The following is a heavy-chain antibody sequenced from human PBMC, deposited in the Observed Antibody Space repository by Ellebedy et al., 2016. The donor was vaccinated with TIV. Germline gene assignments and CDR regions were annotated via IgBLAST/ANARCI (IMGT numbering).Heavy chain of an antibody. V-gene: IGHV3-43*01. D-gene: IGHD3-9*01. J-gene: IGHJ4*02. CDR2: ISWNGGST. Sequence: GGSLRLXCAASGFTFDDYTMYWVRQAPGKGLEWVAVISWNGGSTHYADSVKGRFTISRDNGKNSLYLQMNSLRHEDSAFYHCVKGMEGALDFLLCASDYWGQGTLLTVSS. CDR3: VKGMEGALDFLLCASDY. CDR1: GFTFDDYT.